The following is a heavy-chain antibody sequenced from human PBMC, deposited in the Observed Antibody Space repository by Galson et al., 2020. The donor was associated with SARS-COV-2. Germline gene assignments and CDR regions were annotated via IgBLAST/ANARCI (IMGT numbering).Heavy chain of an antibody. D-gene: IGHD2-15*01. Sequence: SETLSLTCTVSGGSVSSGSYYWSWIRQPPGKGLEWIGYIYYSGSTNYNPSLKSRVTISVDTSKNQFSLKLSSVTAADTAVYYCARDSFATAMDVWGQGTTVTVSS. V-gene: IGHV4-61*01. CDR2: IYYSGST. CDR3: ARDSFATAMDV. J-gene: IGHJ6*02. CDR1: GGSVSSGSYY.